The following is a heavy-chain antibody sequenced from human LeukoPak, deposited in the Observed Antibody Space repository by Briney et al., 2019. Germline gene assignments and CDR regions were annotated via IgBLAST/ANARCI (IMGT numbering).Heavy chain of an antibody. J-gene: IGHJ6*02. V-gene: IGHV7-4-1*02. CDR2: INTNTGNP. Sequence: ASVKVSCKASGYTFTSYAMNWVRQAPGQGLEWMGWINTNTGNPTYAQGFTGRFVFSLDTSVSTAYLQISSLKAEDTAVYYCARDLVVVVVATTTHYYYYGMDVWGRGTTVTVSS. CDR1: GYTFTSYA. D-gene: IGHD2-15*01. CDR3: ARDLVVVVVATTTHYYYYGMDV.